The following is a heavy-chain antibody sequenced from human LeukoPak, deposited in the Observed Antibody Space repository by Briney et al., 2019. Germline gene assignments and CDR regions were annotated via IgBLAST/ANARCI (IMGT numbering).Heavy chain of an antibody. D-gene: IGHD3-22*01. V-gene: IGHV3-23*01. J-gene: IGHJ4*02. Sequence: GGTLRLSCAASGFTFSSYGMSWVREAPGKGLEWVSAISGSGGSTYYTDSVKGRFTISGDNSKDTLYLQMNSMRAEDTAVYYCEKSGRRRIVVVTTQPDDYWGQGTLVTVSS. CDR2: ISGSGGST. CDR1: GFTFSSYG. CDR3: EKSGRRRIVVVTTQPDDY.